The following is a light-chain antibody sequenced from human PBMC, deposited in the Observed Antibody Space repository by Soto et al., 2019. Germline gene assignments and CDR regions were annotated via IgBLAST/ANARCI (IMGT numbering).Light chain of an antibody. J-gene: IGKJ1*01. Sequence: EIVLTQSPGPLSLSPGERATLSCRASQRVSNNYLAWYQQKPGQAPRLLIHGATTRATGIPARFSGSGSGTEFSLTISNLQPEDLATYYCQQYHGFWFGQGTKVDIK. CDR1: QRVSNNY. CDR2: GAT. CDR3: QQYHGFW. V-gene: IGKV3-20*01.